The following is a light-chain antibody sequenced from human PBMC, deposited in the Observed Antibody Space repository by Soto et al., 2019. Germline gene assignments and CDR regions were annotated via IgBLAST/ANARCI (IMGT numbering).Light chain of an antibody. Sequence: DIVMTQSPDSLAVSLGERATINCKSSQSVFYSSNNKNYLAWYQQKPGQPPKLLIYWASTRESGVPDRFTGSGSGTDGTLTINSLQAEDVAVYYCQQYYSTPFTFGPGTKVDVK. V-gene: IGKV4-1*01. CDR1: QSVFYSSNNKNY. J-gene: IGKJ3*01. CDR2: WAS. CDR3: QQYYSTPFT.